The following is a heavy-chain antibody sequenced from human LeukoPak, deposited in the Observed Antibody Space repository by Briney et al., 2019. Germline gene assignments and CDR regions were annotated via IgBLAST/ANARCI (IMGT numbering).Heavy chain of an antibody. V-gene: IGHV4-59*01. J-gene: IGHJ4*02. CDR2: IYYSGST. CDR1: GGSISSFY. Sequence: SETLSLTCNVSGGSISSFYWSWNRQPPGKGLQWIGYIYYSGSTNYNPSLKSRVTISVDTSKNQFSLKLRSVTAADTAVYYCARDVTWSYFDHGGQGTLVTVSS. CDR3: ARDVTWSYFDH. D-gene: IGHD3-3*01.